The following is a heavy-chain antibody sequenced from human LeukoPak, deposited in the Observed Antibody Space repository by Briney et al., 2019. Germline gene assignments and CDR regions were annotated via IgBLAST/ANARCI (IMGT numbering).Heavy chain of an antibody. Sequence: ASVKVSCKASGYPFTVYFVHWVRQAPGQGLEWMGWINPHSGDTNYARKFQGRVTMTSDTSLSTFYMEVSSLTSDDTAAYYCARGPRGYYFDFWGQGTPVTVSS. CDR2: INPHSGDT. D-gene: IGHD3-3*01. J-gene: IGHJ4*02. CDR1: GYPFTVYF. CDR3: ARGPRGYYFDF. V-gene: IGHV1-2*02.